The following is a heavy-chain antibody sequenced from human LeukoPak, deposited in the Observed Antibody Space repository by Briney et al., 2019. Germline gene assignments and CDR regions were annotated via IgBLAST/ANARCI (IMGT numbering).Heavy chain of an antibody. V-gene: IGHV3-11*04. J-gene: IGHJ4*02. CDR3: ARRVIVVGLDY. CDR1: GFTVSSNY. D-gene: IGHD3-22*01. CDR2: ISRSGSTI. Sequence: PGGSLRLSCAASGFTVSSNYMSWVRQAPGKGLEWDSCISRSGSTIYYADSVKGRFTISRDNAKNSLYLQMNSLGAEDTAVYYCARRVIVVGLDYWGQGTLVTVSS.